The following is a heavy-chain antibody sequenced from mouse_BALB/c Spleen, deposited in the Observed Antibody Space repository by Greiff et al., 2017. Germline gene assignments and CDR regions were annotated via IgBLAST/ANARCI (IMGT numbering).Heavy chain of an antibody. J-gene: IGHJ4*01. V-gene: IGHV4-1*02. D-gene: IGHD2-10*02. Sequence: EVKLLESGGGLVQPGGSLKLSCAASGFDFSRYWMSWVRQAPGKGLEWIGEINPDSSTINYTPSLKDKFIISRDNAKNTLYLQMSKVRSEDTALYYCAREGYGNYLYYYAMDYWGQGTSVTVSS. CDR2: INPDSSTI. CDR3: AREGYGNYLYYYAMDY. CDR1: GFDFSRYW.